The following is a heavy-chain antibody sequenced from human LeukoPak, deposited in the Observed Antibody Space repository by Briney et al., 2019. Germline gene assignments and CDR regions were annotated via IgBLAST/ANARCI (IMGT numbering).Heavy chain of an antibody. J-gene: IGHJ4*02. D-gene: IGHD4-23*01. CDR1: GFTVTSNY. Sequence: GGSLRLSCTASGFTVTSNYMSWVRQAPGKGLEWVSVIYGAGNTYYADSVKGRFTISREDLKNTVYLQMNSLRAEDTAVYYCAKDLLRWSFDYWGQGTLVTVSS. CDR2: IYGAGNT. CDR3: AKDLLRWSFDY. V-gene: IGHV3-66*01.